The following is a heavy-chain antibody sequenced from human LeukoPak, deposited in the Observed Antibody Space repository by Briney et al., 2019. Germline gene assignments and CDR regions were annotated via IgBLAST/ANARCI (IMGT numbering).Heavy chain of an antibody. V-gene: IGHV4-39*07. CDR3: ARDTYSYGSGNYYMDV. CDR2: IYYSGST. CDR1: GGSISSSSYY. J-gene: IGHJ6*03. Sequence: SETLSLACTVSGGSISSSSYYWGWIRQPPGKGLEWIGSIYYSGSTYYNPSLKSRVTISVDTSKNQFSLKLSSVTAADTAVHYCARDTYSYGSGNYYMDVWGKGTTVTVSS. D-gene: IGHD5-18*01.